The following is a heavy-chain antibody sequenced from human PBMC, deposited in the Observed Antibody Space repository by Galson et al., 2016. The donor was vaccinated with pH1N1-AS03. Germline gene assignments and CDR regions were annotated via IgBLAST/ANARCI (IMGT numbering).Heavy chain of an antibody. CDR2: IKQDGSEK. D-gene: IGHD3-16*01. J-gene: IGHJ4*02. CDR1: GFTFIGYW. V-gene: IGHV3-7*01. Sequence: SLRLSCAASGFTFIGYWLSWVRQVPGKGLEWAANIKQDGSEKEYVDSVKGRFTISRDNAKNSVSLQMNSLRAEDTAVYYCAREGIGGFDYWGRGTLVTVSS. CDR3: AREGIGGFDY.